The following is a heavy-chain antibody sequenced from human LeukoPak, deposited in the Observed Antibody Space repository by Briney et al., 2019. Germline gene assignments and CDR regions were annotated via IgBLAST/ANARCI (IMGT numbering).Heavy chain of an antibody. CDR3: ARDLASTGTQGWFDP. CDR1: GFIFSNYD. D-gene: IGHD6-13*01. J-gene: IGHJ5*02. CDR2: LRNDGRSK. V-gene: IGHV3-30*02. Sequence: GGPLRLSCAASGFIFSNYDMHWVRQAPGKGLEWVASLRNDGRSKYYADSVKGRFTISTDNSKNTLCLLMDSLRAEDTAVYYCARDLASTGTQGWFDPWGQGTLVIVSS.